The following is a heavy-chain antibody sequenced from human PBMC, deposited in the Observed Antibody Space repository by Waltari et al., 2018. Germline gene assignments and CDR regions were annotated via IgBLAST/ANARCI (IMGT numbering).Heavy chain of an antibody. CDR3: ARQGPITLLGY. J-gene: IGHJ4*02. D-gene: IGHD3-10*01. V-gene: IGHV4-38-2*01. CDR2: IYHSGST. Sequence: QVQLQESGPGLVKPSATLSLNCAVSGYSISSGYYWGWIRQPPGKGLEWIGSIYHSGSTYYNPSLKSRVTISVDTSKNQFSLKLSSVTAADTAVYYCARQGPITLLGYWGQGTLVTVSS. CDR1: GYSISSGYY.